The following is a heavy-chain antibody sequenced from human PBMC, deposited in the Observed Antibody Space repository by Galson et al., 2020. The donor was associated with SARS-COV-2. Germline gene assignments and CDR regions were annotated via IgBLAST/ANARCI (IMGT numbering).Heavy chain of an antibody. D-gene: IGHD3-16*01. CDR1: GFPFSDYH. CDR3: VRRPYFWVTPLSGGDVFDI. V-gene: IGHV3-11*04. J-gene: IGHJ3*02. Sequence: NSGGSLRLSCAASGFPFSDYHMSWIRQAPGKGLEWVSEISSGGDTTYYAHSAQGRFTISRDNAKNSLYLQMKSLTAEDTAVYYCVRRPYFWVTPLSGGDVFDIWGQGTMVTVSS. CDR2: ISSGGDTT.